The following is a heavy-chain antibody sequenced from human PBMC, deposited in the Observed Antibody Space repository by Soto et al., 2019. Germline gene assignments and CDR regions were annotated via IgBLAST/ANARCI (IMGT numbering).Heavy chain of an antibody. CDR2: IIPIFGIL. CDR1: GGTFSSYA. V-gene: IGHV1-69*01. J-gene: IGHJ6*02. CDR3: AGTKVGSSTICPPNYYYYYGMDV. Sequence: QVQLVQSGAEVKKPGSSVKVSCKASGGTFSSYAITWVRQAPGQGLEWMGGIIPIFGILNYAQKFQGRVTLTADESTTTVYMELSSLRSEDTAVYYCAGTKVGSSTICPPNYYYYYGMDVWGQGPTVTVSS. D-gene: IGHD2-2*01.